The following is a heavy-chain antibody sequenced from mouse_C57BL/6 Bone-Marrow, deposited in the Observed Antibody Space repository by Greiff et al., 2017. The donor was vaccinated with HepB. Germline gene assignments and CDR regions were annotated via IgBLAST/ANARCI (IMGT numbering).Heavy chain of an antibody. CDR3: ARDQIYYYGSSYDWYFDV. CDR2: INYDGSST. CDR1: GFTFSDYY. J-gene: IGHJ1*03. V-gene: IGHV5-16*01. Sequence: EVQVVESEGGLVQPGSSMKLSCTASGFTFSDYYMAWVRQVPEKGLEWVANINYDGSSTYYLDSLKSRFIISRDNAKNILYLQMSSLKSEDTATYYCARDQIYYYGSSYDWYFDVWGTGTTVTVSS. D-gene: IGHD1-1*01.